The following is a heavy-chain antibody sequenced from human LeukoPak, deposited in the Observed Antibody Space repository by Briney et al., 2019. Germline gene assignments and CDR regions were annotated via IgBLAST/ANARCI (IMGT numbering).Heavy chain of an antibody. CDR2: IYSGGST. CDR1: GFTVSTTY. CDR3: ATRGLHYYASGTYLGY. V-gene: IGHV3-66*01. D-gene: IGHD3-10*01. J-gene: IGHJ4*02. Sequence: GGSLRLSCAASGFTVSTTYMTWFRQAPGKGLEWVSIIYSGGSTDYADSVKGRFTISRDNSKNTLSLQMNSLRAEDTAVYYCATRGLHYYASGTYLGYWGQGTLVTVSS.